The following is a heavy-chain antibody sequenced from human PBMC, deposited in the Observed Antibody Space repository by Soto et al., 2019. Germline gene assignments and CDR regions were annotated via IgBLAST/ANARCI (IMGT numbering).Heavy chain of an antibody. D-gene: IGHD2-15*01. CDR2: ISYDGSDK. Sequence: QVQLVESGGGVVQPGRCLRLSCAASGFTFSSYAMHWVRQAPGKGLEWVAFISYDGSDKFYADSVKVRFIISRDNSENKLYLQMNSLRAEDTAVYYCARERDSFDDWGQGTLVIVSS. J-gene: IGHJ4*02. V-gene: IGHV3-30-3*01. CDR1: GFTFSSYA. CDR3: ARERDSFDD.